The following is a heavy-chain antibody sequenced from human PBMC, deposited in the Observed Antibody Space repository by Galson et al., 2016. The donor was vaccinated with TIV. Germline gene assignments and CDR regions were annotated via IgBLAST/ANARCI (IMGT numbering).Heavy chain of an antibody. CDR2: VSASGLST. Sequence: SLRLSCAASGFTFNRYAMTWVRQAPGKGLEWVSTVSASGLSTYYTDSVKGRFTVSRDNSKTTLDLQMNSLGAEDTALYYCAKEENSGYYPNDAFDFWGQGTMVTVS. CDR1: GFTFNRYA. V-gene: IGHV3-23*01. D-gene: IGHD3-3*01. CDR3: AKEENSGYYPNDAFDF. J-gene: IGHJ3*01.